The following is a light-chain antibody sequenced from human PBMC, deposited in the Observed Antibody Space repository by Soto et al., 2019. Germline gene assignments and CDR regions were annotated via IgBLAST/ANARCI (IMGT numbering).Light chain of an antibody. CDR3: MQALQTPPT. CDR1: QSLLHSNGYNY. V-gene: IGKV2-28*01. Sequence: DIVMTQSPLSLPVTPGEPASISCRSSQSLLHSNGYNYLDWYLQKPGQPPQLLIYLGSNRASGVPDRFSGSGSGTDFTLKINRVEAEDVGVYYCMQALQTPPTFGQGTKVDIK. J-gene: IGKJ1*01. CDR2: LGS.